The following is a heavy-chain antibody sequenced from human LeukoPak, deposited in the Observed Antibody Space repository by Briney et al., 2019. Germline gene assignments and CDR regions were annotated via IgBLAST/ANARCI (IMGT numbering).Heavy chain of an antibody. D-gene: IGHD1-7*01. CDR2: INQDGSEK. J-gene: IGHJ4*02. CDR3: ARERLNRNYRGDY. CDR1: GFTFSSCW. V-gene: IGHV3-7*01. Sequence: GGSLRLSCAASGFTFSSCWMSWVRQAPGKGLEWVADINQDGSEKNYVDSVKGRFTISRDNAKNSLYLQMNSLRAEDTAVYYCARERLNRNYRGDYWGRGTLVTVSS.